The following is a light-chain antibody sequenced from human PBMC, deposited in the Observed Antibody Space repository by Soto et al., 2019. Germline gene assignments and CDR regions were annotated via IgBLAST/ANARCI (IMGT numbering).Light chain of an antibody. J-gene: IGKJ1*01. CDR1: QSVATS. CDR3: QQRSNWPPWT. CDR2: DAS. V-gene: IGKV3-11*01. Sequence: EIMMTQSPGTLSVSPGEGATLSCTASQSVATSLAWYQQKPGQVPRLLIYDASNRATDIPARFSGSGSGTDFTLTISSLEPEDFAVYFCQQRSNWPPWTFGQGTKVEI.